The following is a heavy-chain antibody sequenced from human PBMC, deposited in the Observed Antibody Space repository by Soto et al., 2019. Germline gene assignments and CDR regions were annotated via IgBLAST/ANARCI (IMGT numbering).Heavy chain of an antibody. CDR2: IIPIFGTA. J-gene: IGHJ3*02. CDR3: ARVTAGYCTNGVCYTGMSGAFDI. D-gene: IGHD2-8*01. Sequence: SVKVSGKASGCTFSSYAISWVRRAPGQGLEWMGGIIPIFGTANYAQKFQGRVTITADKSTSTAYMELSSLRSEDTAVYYCARVTAGYCTNGVCYTGMSGAFDIWGQGTMVTVSS. CDR1: GCTFSSYA. V-gene: IGHV1-69*06.